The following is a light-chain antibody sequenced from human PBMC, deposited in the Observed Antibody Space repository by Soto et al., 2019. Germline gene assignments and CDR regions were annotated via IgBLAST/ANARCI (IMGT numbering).Light chain of an antibody. Sequence: QAVVTQEPSLTVSPGGTVTLTCASGTGAVTSGDYPNWFQQKPGQAPRALIYGTSNKHSGTPARFSGSLLGGKAALTLSGVQPEDEAEYYCLLYYGGAQLVFGGGTKVTVL. J-gene: IGLJ2*01. CDR3: LLYYGGAQLV. CDR1: TGAVTSGDY. CDR2: GTS. V-gene: IGLV7-43*01.